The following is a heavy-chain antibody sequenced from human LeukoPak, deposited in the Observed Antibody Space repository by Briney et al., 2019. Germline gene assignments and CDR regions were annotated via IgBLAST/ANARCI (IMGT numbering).Heavy chain of an antibody. CDR1: GFTFSSYA. D-gene: IGHD4-17*01. J-gene: IGHJ4*02. V-gene: IGHV3-23*01. CDR2: ISGSGGST. Sequence: GGSLRLSCAAPGFTFSSYAMSWVRQAPGKGLEWVSAISGSGGSTYYADSVKGWFTISRDNSKNTLYLQMNSLRAEDTAVYYCAKGGYGRSTDYWGQGTLVTVSS. CDR3: AKGGYGRSTDY.